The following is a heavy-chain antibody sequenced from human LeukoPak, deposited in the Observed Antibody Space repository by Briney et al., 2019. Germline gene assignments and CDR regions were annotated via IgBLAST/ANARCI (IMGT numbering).Heavy chain of an antibody. CDR3: ARHTLGYCSSTSCYL. CDR2: IYYSGST. J-gene: IGHJ4*02. CDR1: GFTFSGYA. V-gene: IGHV4-39*01. D-gene: IGHD2-2*01. Sequence: PGGSLRLSCAASGFTFSGYAMSWVRQAPGKGLEWIGSIYYSGSTYYNPSLKSRVTISVDTSKNQFSLKLSSVTAADTAVYYCARHTLGYCSSTSCYLWGQGTLVTVSP.